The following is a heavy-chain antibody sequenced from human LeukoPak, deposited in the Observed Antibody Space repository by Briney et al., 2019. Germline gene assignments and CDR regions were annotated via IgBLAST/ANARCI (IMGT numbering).Heavy chain of an antibody. D-gene: IGHD3-22*01. V-gene: IGHV3-23*01. J-gene: IGHJ4*02. CDR1: GFTCSSYV. Sequence: GGSLRLSCAASGFTCSSYVMSWVRHAPGKGLEWVSGISGSGGNTYYADSVKGRFTISRDNSKDTVSLQMKSLRAEDTAVYYCARRDFYDRSSYYYFCYFDDWGQGTLVTVSS. CDR3: ARRDFYDRSSYYYFCYFDD. CDR2: ISGSGGNT.